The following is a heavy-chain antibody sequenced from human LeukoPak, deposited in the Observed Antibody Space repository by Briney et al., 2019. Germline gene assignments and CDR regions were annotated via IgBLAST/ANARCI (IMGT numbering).Heavy chain of an antibody. CDR1: GGTFSSYA. V-gene: IGHV1-69*05. CDR2: IIPIFGTA. CDR3: ARVEESDGDSYGHNWFDP. D-gene: IGHD5-18*01. Sequence: GASVKVSCKASGGTFSSYAISWVRQAPGQGLEWMRGIIPIFGTANYAQKFQGRVTITTDESTSTAYMELSSLRSEDTAVCYCARVEESDGDSYGHNWFDPWGQGTLVTGSS. J-gene: IGHJ5*02.